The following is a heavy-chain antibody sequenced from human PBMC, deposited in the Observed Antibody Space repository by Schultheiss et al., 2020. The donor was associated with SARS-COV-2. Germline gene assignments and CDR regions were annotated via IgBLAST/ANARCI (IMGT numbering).Heavy chain of an antibody. CDR3: AKDRDSGPSGLDY. CDR2: ISSSGSTI. CDR1: GFTFSSYE. J-gene: IGHJ4*02. D-gene: IGHD6-25*01. V-gene: IGHV3-48*03. Sequence: GGSLRLSCAASGFTFSSYEMNWVRQAPGKGLEWVSYISSSGSTIYYADSVKGRFTISRDNAKNSPYLQMNSLRSDDTGVYLCAKDRDSGPSGLDYWGQGTLVTVSS.